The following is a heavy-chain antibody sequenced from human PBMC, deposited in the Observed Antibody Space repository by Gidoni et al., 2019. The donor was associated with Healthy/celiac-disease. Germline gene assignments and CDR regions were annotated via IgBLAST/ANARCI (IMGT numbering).Heavy chain of an antibody. Sequence: EVQLVESGGGLVQPGGSLRLSCAASGFTFSSYWMSWVRQAPGKGLEWVANIKQDGSEKYYVDSVKGRFTISRDNAKNSLYLQMNSLRAEDTAVYYCARDMGDIVVVPAAGGDAFDIWGQGTMVTVSS. J-gene: IGHJ3*02. CDR1: GFTFSSYW. CDR3: ARDMGDIVVVPAAGGDAFDI. CDR2: IKQDGSEK. D-gene: IGHD2-2*01. V-gene: IGHV3-7*01.